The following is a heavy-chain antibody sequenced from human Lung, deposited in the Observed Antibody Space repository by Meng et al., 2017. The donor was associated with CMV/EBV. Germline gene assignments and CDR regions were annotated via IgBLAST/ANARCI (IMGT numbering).Heavy chain of an antibody. V-gene: IGHV4-59*01. D-gene: IGHD7-27*01. J-gene: IGHJ5*02. Sequence: SETLSLTCTVSGGSISSYFWSWIRQPPGKGLEWIGYIYYSGSTNYNPSLKSRVTISVDTSKNQFSLKLSSVTAADTAVYYCARDLTREVAWGFDPWGQGNRVTVSS. CDR3: ARDLTREVAWGFDP. CDR2: IYYSGST. CDR1: GGSISSYF.